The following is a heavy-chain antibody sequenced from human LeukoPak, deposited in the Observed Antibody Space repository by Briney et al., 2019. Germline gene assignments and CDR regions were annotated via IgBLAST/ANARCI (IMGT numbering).Heavy chain of an antibody. V-gene: IGHV3-74*01. CDR3: ARGASGSYYVDY. CDR2: INSDGSST. Sequence: TGGSLRLSCAASGFTFSSYWMSWVRQAPGKGLVWVSRINSDGSSTSYADSVKGRFTISRDNAKNTLYLQMNSLRAEDTAVYYCARGASGSYYVDYWGQGILVTVSS. D-gene: IGHD1-26*01. J-gene: IGHJ4*02. CDR1: GFTFSSYW.